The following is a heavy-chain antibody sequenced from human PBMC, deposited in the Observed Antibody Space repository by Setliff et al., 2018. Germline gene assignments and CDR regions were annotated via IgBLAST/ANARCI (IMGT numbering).Heavy chain of an antibody. Sequence: SETLSLTCTVSGGSINSYYWSWIRQSPGKGLEWIGYIYNSGSTNYNPSVKSRVTISVDDAQNTLYLQMSSLRTDDTAVYYCVKDPSVYGADSGSIWGQGTMVTVS. CDR1: GGSINSYY. V-gene: IGHV4-59*01. CDR2: IYNSGST. CDR3: VKDPSVYGADSGSI. D-gene: IGHD2-21*02. J-gene: IGHJ3*02.